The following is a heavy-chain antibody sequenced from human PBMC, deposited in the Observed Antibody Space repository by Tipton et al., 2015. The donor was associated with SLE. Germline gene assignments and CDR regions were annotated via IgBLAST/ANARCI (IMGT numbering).Heavy chain of an antibody. CDR3: ARHQEDYFDY. CDR2: IYYSGST. Sequence: TLSLTCTVSGGSISSYYWSWIRQPPGKGLEWIGSIYYSGSTYYSQSLRSRVTISVDTSKNQFSLKLTSVTAADTAVYYCARHQEDYFDYWGQGTLVTVSS. CDR1: GGSISSYY. J-gene: IGHJ4*02. V-gene: IGHV4-59*05.